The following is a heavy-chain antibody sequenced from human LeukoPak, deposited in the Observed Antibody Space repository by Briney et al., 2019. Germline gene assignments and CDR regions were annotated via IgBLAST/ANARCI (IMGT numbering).Heavy chain of an antibody. CDR1: GGSISSYY. V-gene: IGHV4-59*01. CDR3: ARGVDFWSGYYNFDY. Sequence: PSETLSLTCTVSGGSISSYYWSWIRQPPGKGLEWIGYIYYSGSTNYNPSLKSRVTISVDTSKNQFSLKLSSVTAADTAVYYCARGVDFWSGYYNFDYWGQGTLVTVSS. D-gene: IGHD3-3*01. CDR2: IYYSGST. J-gene: IGHJ4*02.